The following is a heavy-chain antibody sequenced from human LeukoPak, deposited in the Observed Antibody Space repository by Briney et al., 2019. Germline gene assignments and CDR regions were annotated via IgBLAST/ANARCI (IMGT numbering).Heavy chain of an antibody. Sequence: AGGSLRLSCAASGFTFSTYSMNWVRQAPGKGLEWLSYISSSSGTIYYADSVKGRFTISRDNAKNSLYLQMNSLRAEDTAVYYCAKRYYDSSGYPPTHYYMDVWGKGTTVTVSS. D-gene: IGHD3-22*01. V-gene: IGHV3-48*04. CDR2: ISSSSGTI. CDR1: GFTFSTYS. J-gene: IGHJ6*03. CDR3: AKRYYDSSGYPPTHYYMDV.